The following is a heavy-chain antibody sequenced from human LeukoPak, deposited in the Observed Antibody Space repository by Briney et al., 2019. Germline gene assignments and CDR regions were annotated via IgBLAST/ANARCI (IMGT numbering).Heavy chain of an antibody. J-gene: IGHJ6*02. CDR1: GYTFTSYD. V-gene: IGHV1-8*01. CDR2: MNPNSGNT. D-gene: IGHD3-3*01. CDR3: ARSKTYYDFWSGPTHYGMDV. Sequence: ASVKVSCKASGYTFTSYDINWVRQATGQGLEWMGWMNPNSGNTGYAQKFQGRVTMTRNTSISTAYMELSSLRSEVTAVYYCARSKTYYDFWSGPTHYGMDVWGQGTTVTVSS.